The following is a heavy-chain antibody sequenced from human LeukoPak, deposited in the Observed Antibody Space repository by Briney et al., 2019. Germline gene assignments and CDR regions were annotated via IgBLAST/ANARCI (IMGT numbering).Heavy chain of an antibody. V-gene: IGHV3-21*01. CDR2: ISSSSSSI. D-gene: IGHD3-22*01. CDR3: ARELNRYYYDSSGEFDY. Sequence: PGGSLRLSCAASGFSFSSYSMNWVRQAPGKGLEWVSSISSSSSSIYYADSVKGRFTISRDNSKNTLYLQMNSLRAEDTAVYYCARELNRYYYDSSGEFDYWGQGTLVTVSS. J-gene: IGHJ4*02. CDR1: GFSFSSYS.